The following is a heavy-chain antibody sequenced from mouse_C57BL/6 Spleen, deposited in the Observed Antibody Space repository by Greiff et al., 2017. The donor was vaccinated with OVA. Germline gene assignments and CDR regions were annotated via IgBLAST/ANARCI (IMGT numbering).Heavy chain of an antibody. CDR3: ARDYYGSSPPFAY. CDR2: IYPRSGNT. Sequence: VHLVESGAELARPGASVKLSCKASGYTFTSYGISWVKQRTGQGLEWIGEIYPRSGNTYYNEKFKGKATLTADKSSSTAYMELRSLTSEDSAVYFCARDYYGSSPPFAYWGQGTLVTVSA. J-gene: IGHJ3*01. D-gene: IGHD1-1*01. CDR1: GYTFTSYG. V-gene: IGHV1-81*01.